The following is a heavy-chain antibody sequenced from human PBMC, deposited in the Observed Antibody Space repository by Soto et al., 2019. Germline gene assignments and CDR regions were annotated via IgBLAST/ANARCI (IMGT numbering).Heavy chain of an antibody. CDR3: ARFGYVDTAMVYYFDY. Sequence: PGKGLEWIGYIYDSGSTNYNPSLKTRVTISVDTSKNQFSLRLTSVTAADTAVYYCARFGYVDTAMVYYFDYWGQGTLVTVSS. D-gene: IGHD5-18*01. CDR2: IYDSGST. V-gene: IGHV4-59*01. J-gene: IGHJ4*02.